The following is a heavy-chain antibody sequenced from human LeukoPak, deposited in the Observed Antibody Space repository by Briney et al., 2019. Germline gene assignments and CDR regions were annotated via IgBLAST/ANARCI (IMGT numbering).Heavy chain of an antibody. D-gene: IGHD5-18*01. CDR3: ARHRIQPPVLMDV. Sequence: SETLSLTCTVSGGSTASSSHYWGWIRQSPGKGLEWIAIMYYTGSTYYNPPRKSRVSISVDTSRNQFSLKLTSVTAADTAVYYCARHRIQPPVLMDVWGQGTTVTVSS. V-gene: IGHV4-39*01. J-gene: IGHJ6*02. CDR2: MYYTGST. CDR1: GGSTASSSHY.